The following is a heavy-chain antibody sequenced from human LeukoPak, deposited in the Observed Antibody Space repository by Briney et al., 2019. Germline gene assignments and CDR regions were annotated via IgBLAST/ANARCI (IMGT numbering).Heavy chain of an antibody. Sequence: GGSLRLSCAASGFTFDDYAMHWVRQAPGKGLEWVSGISWNSGSIGYADSVKGRFTISRDNAKNSLYLQMNSLRAEDTALYYCAKDLRIAAGGYYYYYYGMDVWGQGTTVTVSS. CDR1: GFTFDDYA. V-gene: IGHV3-9*01. CDR3: AKDLRIAAGGYYYYYYGMDV. J-gene: IGHJ6*02. CDR2: ISWNSGSI. D-gene: IGHD6-13*01.